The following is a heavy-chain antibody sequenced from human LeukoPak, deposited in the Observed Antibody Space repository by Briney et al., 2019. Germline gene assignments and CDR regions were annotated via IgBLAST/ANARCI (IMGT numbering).Heavy chain of an antibody. Sequence: SETLSLTCAVYGGSFSGYYWSWIRQTPGKGLEWIGEINHSGSTNYNPSLKSRVTISVDTSKNQFSLKLSSVTAADTAVYYCAREYGYWGQGTLVTVSS. J-gene: IGHJ4*02. D-gene: IGHD2-8*01. CDR3: AREYGY. CDR2: INHSGST. V-gene: IGHV4-34*01. CDR1: GGSFSGYY.